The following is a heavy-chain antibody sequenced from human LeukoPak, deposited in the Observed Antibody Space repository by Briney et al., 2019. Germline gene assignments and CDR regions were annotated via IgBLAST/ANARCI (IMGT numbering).Heavy chain of an antibody. J-gene: IGHJ4*02. Sequence: PGGSLRLSCVASGFTFSSYAMHWVRQAPGKGLEYVSAISSNGGSTYYANSVKGRFTISRDNSKNTLYLQMGSLRAEDMAVYYCAREWLGCFVDWGQGTLVTVSS. V-gene: IGHV3-64*01. CDR2: ISSNGGST. CDR3: AREWLGCFVD. CDR1: GFTFSSYA. D-gene: IGHD5-12*01.